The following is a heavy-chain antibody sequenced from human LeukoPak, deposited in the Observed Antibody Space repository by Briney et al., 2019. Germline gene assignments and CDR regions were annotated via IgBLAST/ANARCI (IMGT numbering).Heavy chain of an antibody. Sequence: GGSLRLSCAASGFTFSDYYMSWIRQAPGKGLEWVSYISSSGSTIYYADSVKGRFTISRDNVKNSLYLQMNSLRAEDTAVYYCARDSYYYDSSGPYFDYWGQGTLVTVSS. J-gene: IGHJ4*02. CDR1: GFTFSDYY. CDR2: ISSSGSTI. V-gene: IGHV3-11*01. D-gene: IGHD3-22*01. CDR3: ARDSYYYDSSGPYFDY.